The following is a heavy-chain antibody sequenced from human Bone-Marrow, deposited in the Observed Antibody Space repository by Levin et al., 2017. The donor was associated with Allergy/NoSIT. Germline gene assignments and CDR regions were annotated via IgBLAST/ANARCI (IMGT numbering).Heavy chain of an antibody. CDR1: GFTFSSYG. Sequence: TGGSLRLSCAASGFTFSSYGMHWVRQAPGKGLEWVAVISYDGSNKYYADSVKGRFTISRDNSKNTLYLQMNSLRAEDTAVYYCAKDSLDTMIVVVGERENWFDPWGQGTLVTVSS. D-gene: IGHD3-22*01. V-gene: IGHV3-30*18. CDR3: AKDSLDTMIVVVGERENWFDP. CDR2: ISYDGSNK. J-gene: IGHJ5*02.